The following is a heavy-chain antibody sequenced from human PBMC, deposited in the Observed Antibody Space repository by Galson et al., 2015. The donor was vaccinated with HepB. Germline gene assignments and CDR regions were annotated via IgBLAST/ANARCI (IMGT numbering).Heavy chain of an antibody. Sequence: SLRLSCAASGFTFDDYAMHWVRHAPGQGLEWVSGISWTSGSIGYADSVKGRFTISRDNAKNSLYLQMNSLRAEDTALYYCAKDWRGFGMATTYGMDVWGQGTTVTVSS. D-gene: IGHD5-24*01. CDR3: AKDWRGFGMATTYGMDV. CDR1: GFTFDDYA. V-gene: IGHV3-9*01. CDR2: ISWTSGSI. J-gene: IGHJ6*02.